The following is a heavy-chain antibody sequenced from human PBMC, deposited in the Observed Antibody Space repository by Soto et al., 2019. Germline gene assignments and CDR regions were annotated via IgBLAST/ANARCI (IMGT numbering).Heavy chain of an antibody. D-gene: IGHD3-3*01. Sequence: QVQLVQSGAEVKKPGSSVKVSCKASGGTFSSYAISWVRQAPGQGLEWMGGIIPIFGTANYAQKFRGRVTITADKSTSTAYMELSSLRSEDTAVYYCASGGITIFGVVREYYYYGMDVWGQGTTVTVSS. CDR2: IIPIFGTA. CDR3: ASGGITIFGVVREYYYYGMDV. J-gene: IGHJ6*02. CDR1: GGTFSSYA. V-gene: IGHV1-69*06.